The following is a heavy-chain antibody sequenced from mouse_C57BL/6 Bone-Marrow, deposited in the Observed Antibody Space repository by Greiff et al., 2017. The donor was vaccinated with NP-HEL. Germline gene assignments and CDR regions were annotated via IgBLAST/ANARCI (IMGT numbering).Heavy chain of an antibody. CDR1: GYTFTSYW. Sequence: VQLQQPGAELVMPGASVKLSCKASGYTFTSYWMHWVKQRPGQGLEWIGEIDPSDSYPNYNQKFKGKATLTVDKSSSTAYMQLSSLTYEDSAVYYCARSYGSSYDYFDDWGQGTTLTVSS. J-gene: IGHJ2*01. CDR3: ARSYGSSYDYFDD. CDR2: IDPSDSYP. V-gene: IGHV1-69*01. D-gene: IGHD1-1*01.